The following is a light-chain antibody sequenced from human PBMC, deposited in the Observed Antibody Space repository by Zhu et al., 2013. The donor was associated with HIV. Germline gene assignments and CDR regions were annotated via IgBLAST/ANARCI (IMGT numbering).Light chain of an antibody. CDR2: EVS. CDR3: QSYDSSLRGSI. CDR1: SSDVGGYNY. Sequence: QSALTQPPSASGSPGQSVTISCTGTSSDVGGYNYVSWYQQHPGKAPKVMIDEVSKRPSGVPDRFSGSKSGNMAPLTVSGLQAEDEADYYCQSYDSSLRGSIFGGGTKLTVL. J-gene: IGLJ2*01. V-gene: IGLV2-8*01.